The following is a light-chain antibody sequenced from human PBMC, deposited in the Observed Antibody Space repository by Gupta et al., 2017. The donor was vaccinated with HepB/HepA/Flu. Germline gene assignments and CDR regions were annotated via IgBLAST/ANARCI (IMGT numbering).Light chain of an antibody. CDR3: QQRSNWPTLT. V-gene: IGKV3-11*01. Sequence: EIVLTQSPATLSLSPGERATLSCRASQSVSSYLAWYQQKPGQAPRLLIYDASNRATGTPARFSGSGSGTDXTLTISXLEPEDFAVYYCQQRSNWPTLTFGXGTRLEIK. CDR1: QSVSSY. CDR2: DAS. J-gene: IGKJ5*01.